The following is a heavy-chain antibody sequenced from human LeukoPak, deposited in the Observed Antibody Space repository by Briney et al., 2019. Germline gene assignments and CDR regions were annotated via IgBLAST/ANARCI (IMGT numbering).Heavy chain of an antibody. CDR1: GFTFSSYA. D-gene: IGHD6-19*01. CDR3: AKDVGRGGEPRSSASPRYYFDY. J-gene: IGHJ4*02. V-gene: IGHV3-23*01. CDR2: IYDSGDGT. Sequence: GGSLRLSCAASGFTFSSYAMTWVRQAPGKGLEWVSSIYDSGDGTFYADSVKGRFTISRDNFKKTLYLQLNSLRAEDAAVYYCAKDVGRGGEPRSSASPRYYFDYWGQGTLVTVSS.